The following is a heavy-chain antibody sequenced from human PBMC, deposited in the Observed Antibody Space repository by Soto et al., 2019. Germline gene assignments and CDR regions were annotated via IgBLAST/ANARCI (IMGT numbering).Heavy chain of an antibody. CDR3: ARTAYSSVDY. D-gene: IGHD6-25*01. J-gene: IGHJ4*02. CDR2: IYHSGST. Sequence: QLQLQESGSGLVKPSQTLSLTCAVSGGSISSGGYSWSWIRQPPGKGLEWIGYIYHSGSTYYNPSLKSRVTISVDRSKNQFSLKLSSVTAADTAVYYCARTAYSSVDYWGQGTLVTVSS. V-gene: IGHV4-30-2*01. CDR1: GGSISSGGYS.